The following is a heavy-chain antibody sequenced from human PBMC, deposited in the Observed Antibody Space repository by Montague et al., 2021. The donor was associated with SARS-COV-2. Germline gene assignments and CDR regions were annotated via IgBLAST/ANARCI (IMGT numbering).Heavy chain of an antibody. J-gene: IGHJ4*02. CDR1: SDSISIYY. CDR2: VYYSGST. Sequence: SETLSLTCTVSSDSISIYYWSWIRQPPGKGLEWIGYVYYSGSTNYNPSLKSRVTISVDTPKNQFSLKLMSVTAADTAVYYCARSGGVPMDWGQGSLVTVSS. CDR3: ARSGGVPMD. D-gene: IGHD3-10*01. V-gene: IGHV4-59*13.